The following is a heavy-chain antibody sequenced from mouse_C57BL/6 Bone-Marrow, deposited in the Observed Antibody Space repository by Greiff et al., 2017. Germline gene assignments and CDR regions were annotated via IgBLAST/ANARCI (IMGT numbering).Heavy chain of an antibody. J-gene: IGHJ1*03. Sequence: VQLQQSGPVLVKPGASVKMSCKASGYTFTDYYMNWVKQSHGKSLEWIGVINPYNGATSYNQKCKGKATLTVDQSSSTAYMELNILTSEDSAVYYCARPTTMVTTWYFDVWGTGTTVTVSS. CDR2: INPYNGAT. CDR1: GYTFTDYY. CDR3: ARPTTMVTTWYFDV. V-gene: IGHV1-19*01. D-gene: IGHD2-2*01.